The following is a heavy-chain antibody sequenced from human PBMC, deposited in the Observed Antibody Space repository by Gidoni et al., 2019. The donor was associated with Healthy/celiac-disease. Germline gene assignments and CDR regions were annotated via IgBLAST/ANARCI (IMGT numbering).Heavy chain of an antibody. CDR2: ISGSGGST. J-gene: IGHJ4*02. CDR3: AKDYSGSLYYFDY. D-gene: IGHD1-26*01. V-gene: IGHV3-23*01. CDR1: GFTFSSSA. Sequence: EVQLLESGGGLVQPGGYLRLSCAPSGFTFSSSAMSWVRQSPGKGLEWVSAISGSGGSTYYADSVKGPFTISRDNSKNTLYLQMNSLRAEDTAVYYCAKDYSGSLYYFDYWGQGTLVTVSS.